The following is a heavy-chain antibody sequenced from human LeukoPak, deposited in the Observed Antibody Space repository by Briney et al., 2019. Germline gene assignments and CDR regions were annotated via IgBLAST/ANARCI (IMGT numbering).Heavy chain of an antibody. Sequence: GESLQISCKGSGYSFSSYWIGWVRQLPGKGLEWMGIINPGDSDTRYSPSLQGQVTVSADKSISTAYLQWSSLKASDTAMYYCARHRYSGGWLGTDYWGQGTLVTVSA. J-gene: IGHJ4*02. V-gene: IGHV5-51*01. D-gene: IGHD6-19*01. CDR3: ARHRYSGGWLGTDY. CDR2: INPGDSDT. CDR1: GYSFSSYW.